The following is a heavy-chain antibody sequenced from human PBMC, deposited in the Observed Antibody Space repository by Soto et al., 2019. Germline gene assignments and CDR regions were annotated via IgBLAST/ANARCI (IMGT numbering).Heavy chain of an antibody. D-gene: IGHD3-22*01. Sequence: ASVKVSCKASGYTFTSYAMNWVRQAPGQRLEWMGWINAGNGNTKYSQKFQGRVTMTGDTSTDTAYMELSSLRSEDTAVYYCATRTDDSSGYYYLDAFDIWGQGTMVTVSS. CDR3: ATRTDDSSGYYYLDAFDI. J-gene: IGHJ3*02. CDR1: GYTFTSYA. CDR2: INAGNGNT. V-gene: IGHV1-3*01.